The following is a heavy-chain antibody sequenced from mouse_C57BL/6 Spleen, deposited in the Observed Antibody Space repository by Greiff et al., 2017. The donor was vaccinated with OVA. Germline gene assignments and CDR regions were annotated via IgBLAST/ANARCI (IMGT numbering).Heavy chain of an antibody. D-gene: IGHD2-4*01. CDR1: GFTFSDYY. CDR2: ITYDGSST. V-gene: IGHV5-16*01. J-gene: IGHJ4*01. Sequence: EVKVVESEGGLVQPGSSMKLSCTASGFTFSDYYMAWVRQVPEKGLEWVANITYDGSSTYYLDSLKSRFIISRDNAKNILYLQMSSLKSEDTATYYCAREDYDYDAAMDYWGQGTSVTVSS. CDR3: AREDYDYDAAMDY.